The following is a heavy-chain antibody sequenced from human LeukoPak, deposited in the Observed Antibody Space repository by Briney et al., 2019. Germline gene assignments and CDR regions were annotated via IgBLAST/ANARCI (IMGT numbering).Heavy chain of an antibody. V-gene: IGHV3-72*01. Sequence: GGSLRLSRAASGFTFSDHYMAWVRQAPGKGLEWVGRTRDKATSYTTDYAASVKGRFTISRDDSKNSLSLQMHSLKSEDTAVYYCARVGVMKTTVDYWGQGVLVTVSS. CDR2: TRDKATSYTT. J-gene: IGHJ4*02. CDR3: ARVGVMKTTVDY. D-gene: IGHD4-11*01. CDR1: GFTFSDHY.